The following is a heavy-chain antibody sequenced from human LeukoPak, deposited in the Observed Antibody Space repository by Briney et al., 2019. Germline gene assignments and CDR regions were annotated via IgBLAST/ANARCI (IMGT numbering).Heavy chain of an antibody. D-gene: IGHD4-17*01. V-gene: IGHV3-53*01. Sequence: PGGSLRLSCTVSGFTVSSDSMSWVRQAPGKGLEWVSFIYSGGSTHYSDFVKGRFTISRDNAKNSLYLQMNSLRAEDTAVYYCARGGIFDYGDYFDYWGQGTLVTVSS. CDR1: GFTVSSDS. J-gene: IGHJ4*02. CDR2: IYSGGST. CDR3: ARGGIFDYGDYFDY.